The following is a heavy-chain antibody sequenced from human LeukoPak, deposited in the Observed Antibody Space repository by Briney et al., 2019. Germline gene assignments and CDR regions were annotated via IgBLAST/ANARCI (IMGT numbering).Heavy chain of an antibody. CDR1: GGTFSSYA. D-gene: IGHD6-13*01. Sequence: SVKVSCKASGGTFSSYAIRWVRQAPGQGLEWMGGIIPIFGTANYAQKFQGRVTITTDESTSTAYMELSSLRSEDTAVYYCARDPNSSSWYGAFDYWGQGTLVTVSS. CDR2: IIPIFGTA. V-gene: IGHV1-69*05. CDR3: ARDPNSSSWYGAFDY. J-gene: IGHJ4*02.